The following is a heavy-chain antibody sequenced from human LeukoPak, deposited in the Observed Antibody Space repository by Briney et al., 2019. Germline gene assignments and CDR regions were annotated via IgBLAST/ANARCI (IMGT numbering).Heavy chain of an antibody. D-gene: IGHD6-19*01. J-gene: IGHJ3*02. CDR3: AKQQWLNAFDI. CDR2: ITGSGTTA. V-gene: IGHV3-23*01. CDR1: GFTFSSSP. Sequence: GGSLRLSCAASGFTFSSSPMSWVRQAPGKGLVWVSAITGSGTTAYYADSVKGRLTISRDNSKNTLYLQMYNLRADDTAIYYCAKQQWLNAFDIWGQGTMVTVSS.